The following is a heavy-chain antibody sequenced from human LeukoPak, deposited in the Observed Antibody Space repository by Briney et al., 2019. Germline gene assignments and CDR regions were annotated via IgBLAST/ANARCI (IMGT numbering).Heavy chain of an antibody. D-gene: IGHD4/OR15-4a*01. CDR1: GFTFSDHY. J-gene: IGHJ4*02. Sequence: YPGGSLRLSCAASGFTFSDHYIDWVRQAPGKGREWVARTRNKVNSYTTAYAASVTGRFTVSRDDSSNSVYLQMNSLKIEDTAVYYCARSMYGEGRRIIDFDYWGQGSLLTVSS. CDR2: TRNKVNSYTT. CDR3: ARSMYGEGRRIIDFDY. V-gene: IGHV3-72*01.